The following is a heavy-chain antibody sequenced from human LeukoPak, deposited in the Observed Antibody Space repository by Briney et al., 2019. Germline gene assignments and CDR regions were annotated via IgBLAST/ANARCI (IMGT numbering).Heavy chain of an antibody. CDR1: GFTFSSYS. Sequence: GGSLRLSCAAPGFTFSSYSMNWVRQAPGKGLEWVSSITGRGNNTYYADSVKGRFTISRDNSKNTLYLQMNGLSPEDTAVYYCTKDRYTAMVPLSDYWGRGTLVTVSS. CDR3: TKDRYTAMVPLSDY. J-gene: IGHJ4*02. CDR2: ITGRGNNT. D-gene: IGHD5-18*01. V-gene: IGHV3-23*01.